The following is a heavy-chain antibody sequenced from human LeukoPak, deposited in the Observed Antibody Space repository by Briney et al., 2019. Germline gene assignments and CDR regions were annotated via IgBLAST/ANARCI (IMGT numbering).Heavy chain of an antibody. V-gene: IGHV3-30*18. CDR1: GFTFSSYG. CDR2: ISYDGSNK. Sequence: PGGSLRLSCAASGFTFSSYGMHWVRQAPGKGLEWVAVISYDGSNKYYADSVKGRFTISRDNSKNTLYLQMNSLRAEDTAVYYCAKDLSVVVPAAIGMDAWGQGTTVTVSS. D-gene: IGHD2-2*01. CDR3: AKDLSVVVPAAIGMDA. J-gene: IGHJ6*02.